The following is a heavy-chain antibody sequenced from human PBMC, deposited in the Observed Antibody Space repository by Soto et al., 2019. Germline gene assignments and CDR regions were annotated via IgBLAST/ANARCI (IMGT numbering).Heavy chain of an antibody. CDR2: TRNKANSYTT. D-gene: IGHD5-12*01. V-gene: IGHV3-72*01. CDR3: ASEGFGYASYYGMDV. J-gene: IGHJ6*02. CDR1: GFTFSDHY. Sequence: EVQLVESGGGLVQPGGSLRLSCAASGFTFSDHYMDWVRQAPGKGLEWVGRTRNKANSYTTEYAASVKGRFTISRDDSKNSLYRQMNSLKTEDTAVYYCASEGFGYASYYGMDVWGQGTTVTVSS.